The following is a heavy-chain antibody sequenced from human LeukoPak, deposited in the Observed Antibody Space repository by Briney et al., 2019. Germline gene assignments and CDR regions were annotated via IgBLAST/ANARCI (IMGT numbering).Heavy chain of an antibody. CDR3: AKDLRRELLGSYFDY. CDR1: GFTFSSYA. CDR2: ISYDGSHK. V-gene: IGHV3-30*04. D-gene: IGHD1-26*01. J-gene: IGHJ4*02. Sequence: GRSLRLFCAASGFTFSSYAMHWVRQAPGKGLEGVAVISYDGSHKYYADSVEGRFTISRDNSKNTLFLQMNSLRAEDTAVYYCAKDLRRELLGSYFDYWGQGTLVTVSS.